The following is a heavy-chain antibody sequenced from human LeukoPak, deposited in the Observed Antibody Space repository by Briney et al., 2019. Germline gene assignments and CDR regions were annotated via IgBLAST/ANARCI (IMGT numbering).Heavy chain of an antibody. V-gene: IGHV3-30*02. J-gene: IGHJ6*03. Sequence: GGSLRLSCAASGFTFSSYGMHWVRQAPGKGLEWVAFIRYDGSNKYYADSVKGRFTISRDNSKNTLYLQMNSLRAENTAVYYCAKDSPDCSSTSCYTYYYYIDVWGKGTTVTGSS. CDR3: AKDSPDCSSTSCYTYYYYIDV. CDR2: IRYDGSNK. CDR1: GFTFSSYG. D-gene: IGHD2-2*02.